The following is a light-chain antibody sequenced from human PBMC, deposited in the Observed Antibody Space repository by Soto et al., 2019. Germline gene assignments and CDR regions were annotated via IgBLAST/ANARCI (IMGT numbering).Light chain of an antibody. CDR1: RSISIAY. Sequence: EIVLTQSPGIVSLSPGDRATLSCRASRSISIAYLVWYQQKPGQAPRLLIYGASTRATGIPDRFSASGSGTDFTLTISRLEPEDFAVYYCQQYGSSPYTFGQGTKLEI. CDR3: QQYGSSPYT. CDR2: GAS. J-gene: IGKJ2*01. V-gene: IGKV3-20*01.